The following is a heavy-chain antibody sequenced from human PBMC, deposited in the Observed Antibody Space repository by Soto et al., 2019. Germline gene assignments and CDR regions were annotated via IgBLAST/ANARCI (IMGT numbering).Heavy chain of an antibody. Sequence: GESLKISCKGSGYSFTSYWIGWVRQMPGKGLEWMRIIYPGDSDTRYSPSFQGQVTISADKSISTAYLQWSSLKASDTAMYYCARHVGYSGYDSPNYYYYGMDVWGQGTTVTVSS. CDR1: GYSFTSYW. D-gene: IGHD5-12*01. CDR2: IYPGDSDT. CDR3: ARHVGYSGYDSPNYYYYGMDV. J-gene: IGHJ6*02. V-gene: IGHV5-51*01.